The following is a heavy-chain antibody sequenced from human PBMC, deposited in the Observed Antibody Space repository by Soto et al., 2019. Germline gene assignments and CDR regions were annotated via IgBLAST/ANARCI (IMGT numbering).Heavy chain of an antibody. CDR1: GYKFTSYW. V-gene: IGHV5-10-1*01. CDR3: AGQRLEPSGDYYYGLDV. D-gene: IGHD1-1*01. Sequence: GESLKISCKGSGYKFTSYWISWVRQMPGKGLEWMGRIDPGDSYPSYSPSFQGHVTISADTSISTAYLQWSSLKASDTAIYYCAGQRLEPSGDYYYGLDVWGQGTTVTVYS. CDR2: IDPGDSYP. J-gene: IGHJ6*02.